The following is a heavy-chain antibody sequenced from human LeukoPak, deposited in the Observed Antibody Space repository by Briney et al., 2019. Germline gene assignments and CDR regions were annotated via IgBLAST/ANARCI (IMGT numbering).Heavy chain of an antibody. D-gene: IGHD2-2*01. CDR2: INPDSGGT. Sequence: GASVKVSCKTSGYTFSAYHMHWVRQAPGQGLEWMGRINPDSGGTNYAQKFQGRVTMTRDTSISTAYMELSSLRSDDTAVYYCARRHCSSSSCYGPYFDYWGQGTLVTVSS. CDR1: GYTFSAYH. V-gene: IGHV1-2*02. J-gene: IGHJ4*02. CDR3: ARRHCSSSSCYGPYFDY.